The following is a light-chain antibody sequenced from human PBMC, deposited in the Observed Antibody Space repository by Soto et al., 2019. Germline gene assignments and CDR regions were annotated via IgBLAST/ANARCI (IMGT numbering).Light chain of an antibody. CDR2: DAS. CDR3: QQYDNWRT. V-gene: IGKV3-15*01. J-gene: IGKJ1*01. CDR1: QSVTTK. Sequence: EIMMTQSPGTLSVSPGERATLSCRASQSVTTKLAWYQQKPGQVPRLLIYDASTRAAGIPGRFSGSGSGTEFTLTISSLQSEDIAVYYCQQYDNWRTFGQGTKVEIK.